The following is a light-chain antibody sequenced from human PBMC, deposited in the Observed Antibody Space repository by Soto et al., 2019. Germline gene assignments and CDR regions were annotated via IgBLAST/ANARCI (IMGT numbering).Light chain of an antibody. CDR3: QQYDDLPLT. Sequence: DIQMTQSPSSLSASVGDRVTITCQAGQDITNYLNWFQQKPGKSPKLLIYDASNLATGVPSRFTGSGSGTDFTFTISSLQSEDIATYYCQQYDDLPLTFGGGTKVEIK. CDR1: QDITNY. J-gene: IGKJ4*01. V-gene: IGKV1-33*01. CDR2: DAS.